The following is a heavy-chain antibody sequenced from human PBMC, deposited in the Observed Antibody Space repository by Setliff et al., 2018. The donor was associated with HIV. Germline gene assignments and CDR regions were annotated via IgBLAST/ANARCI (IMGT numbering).Heavy chain of an antibody. CDR3: ARGSRSRVVVTVPYYYMDV. V-gene: IGHV1-18*01. CDR1: GYTFTNYG. J-gene: IGHJ6*03. CDR2: ISPYNGNT. D-gene: IGHD2-21*02. Sequence: ASVKVSCKASGYTFTNYGISWVRQAPGQGLEWMGWISPYNGNTNYAQKLQGRVTITTDTSTSTAYMELRSLRSEDTAVYYCARGSRSRVVVTVPYYYMDVWGKGTTVTVSS.